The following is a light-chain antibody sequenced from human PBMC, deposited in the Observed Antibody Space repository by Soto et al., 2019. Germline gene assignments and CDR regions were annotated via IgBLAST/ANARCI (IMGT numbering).Light chain of an antibody. V-gene: IGLV2-14*01. Sequence: QSVLTQPASVSWSPGQSITISCTGTSSDVGNYNYVSWYQQYPGRVPKLLIYIVSNRPSGVSNRFSGSKSGNTASLTISGLQAEDEADYFCTSPTPGSLYVFGTGTKVTVL. CDR1: SSDVGNYNY. CDR3: TSPTPGSLYV. J-gene: IGLJ1*01. CDR2: IVS.